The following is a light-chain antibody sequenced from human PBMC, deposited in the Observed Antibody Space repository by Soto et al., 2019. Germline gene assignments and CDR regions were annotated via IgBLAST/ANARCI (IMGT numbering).Light chain of an antibody. CDR3: QQYETFSGT. Sequence: DIQMTQSPASVSASVGDRVTITCRASRDISSWLAWYQQKPGQAPNILVFAASTLQRGVPTRFSGSGSGTKFTLTIASLQPDDFATYYCQQYETFSGTFGPGTKVDIK. CDR2: AAS. CDR1: RDISSW. V-gene: IGKV1-12*01. J-gene: IGKJ1*01.